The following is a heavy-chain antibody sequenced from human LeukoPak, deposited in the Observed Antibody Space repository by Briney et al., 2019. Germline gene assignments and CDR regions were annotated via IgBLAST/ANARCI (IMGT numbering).Heavy chain of an antibody. Sequence: SGGSLRLSCAASGFTFSNYAMTWVRQAPGKGLEWVSAIDASGGSAYYANSVKGRFTISRDNSNNTLYLQMNSLRAEDTAVYYCARSRRDNYYYYYGMDVWGQGTTVTVSS. V-gene: IGHV3-23*01. CDR2: IDASGGSA. CDR1: GFTFSNYA. D-gene: IGHD5-24*01. CDR3: ARSRRDNYYYYYGMDV. J-gene: IGHJ6*02.